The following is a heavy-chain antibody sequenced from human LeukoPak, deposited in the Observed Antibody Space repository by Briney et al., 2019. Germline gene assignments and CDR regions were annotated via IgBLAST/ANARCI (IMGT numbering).Heavy chain of an antibody. CDR3: ARVVTNPPLWVTTSRWKTYYYNYMDV. V-gene: IGHV1-69*06. D-gene: IGHD4-17*01. CDR1: GGTFSSYA. Sequence: VASVKVSCKTVGGTFSSYAISWVRQAPGQGLEWMGGIIPLLGATNYAQHFQGRVTITADKSTGTAYMELSSLTSEDTAVYYCARVVTNPPLWVTTSRWKTYYYNYMDVWGKGTTVTISS. J-gene: IGHJ6*03. CDR2: IIPLLGAT.